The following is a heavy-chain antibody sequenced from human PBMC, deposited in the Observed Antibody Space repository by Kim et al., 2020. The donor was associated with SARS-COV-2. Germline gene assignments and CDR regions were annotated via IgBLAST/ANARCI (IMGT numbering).Heavy chain of an antibody. Sequence: GGSLRLSCAASGFTFSSYAMSWVRQAPGKGLEWVSAISGSGGSTYYADSVKGRFTISRDNSKNTLYLQMNSLRAEDTAVYYCARNDLWVCSSTSCYTDYWGQGTLVTVSS. CDR1: GFTFSSYA. V-gene: IGHV3-23*01. CDR2: ISGSGGST. J-gene: IGHJ4*02. D-gene: IGHD2-2*02. CDR3: ARNDLWVCSSTSCYTDY.